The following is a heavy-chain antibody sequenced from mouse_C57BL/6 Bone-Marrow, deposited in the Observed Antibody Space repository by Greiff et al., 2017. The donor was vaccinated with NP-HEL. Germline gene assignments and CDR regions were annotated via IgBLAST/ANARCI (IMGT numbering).Heavy chain of an antibody. CDR3: SRHKPSWFAY. V-gene: IGHV5-9*01. CDR2: ISGGGGNT. CDR1: GFTFSSYT. Sequence: EVKLVESGGGLVKPGGSLKLSCAASGFTFSSYTMSWVRQTPEKRLEWVATISGGGGNTYYPESVKGRFTISRDNAKNTLYLQLSSLRSEDTALYYWSRHKPSWFAYWGQGTLVTVSA. J-gene: IGHJ3*01.